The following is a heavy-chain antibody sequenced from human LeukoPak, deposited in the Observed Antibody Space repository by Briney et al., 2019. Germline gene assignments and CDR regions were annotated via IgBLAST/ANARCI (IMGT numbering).Heavy chain of an antibody. J-gene: IGHJ4*02. V-gene: IGHV3-15*01. CDR2: IKSKTEGVTT. CDR3: TTRVVTTNDY. Sequence: GGSLRLSCAASGFTFNNAWMNWVRQAPGKGLEWVGRIKSKTEGVTTDYPAPAKGRFTISRDDSKTTLYLQMNSLKTEDTAVYYCTTRVVTTNDYWGRGTLVTVSS. D-gene: IGHD2-21*02. CDR1: GFTFNNAW.